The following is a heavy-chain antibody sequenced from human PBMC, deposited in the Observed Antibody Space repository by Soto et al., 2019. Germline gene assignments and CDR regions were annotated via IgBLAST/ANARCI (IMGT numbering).Heavy chain of an antibody. V-gene: IGHV1-46*01. CDR3: ARPTVVGATVRYSFDY. CDR2: INPGGGST. CDR1: GYTFPSYY. D-gene: IGHD1-26*01. J-gene: IGHJ4*01. Sequence: AAVKVSCKASGYTFPSYYVHWARQAPGQGLEWMGVINPGGGSTNYAQKFKGRLTMTRDTSTSTVYMELSSLRSEDTAVYYCARPTVVGATVRYSFDYWGQGTLSTFS.